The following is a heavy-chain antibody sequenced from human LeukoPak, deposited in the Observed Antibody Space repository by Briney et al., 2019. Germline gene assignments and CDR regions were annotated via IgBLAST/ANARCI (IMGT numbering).Heavy chain of an antibody. Sequence: PGGSLRLSCAASGFSVINNYVTWVRQAPGKGLEWVSVIYTGDRADYSDSVKGRFTLSRDNFKNTIYLQMNNLRAEDPAVYYCATDRVPHYGMHVWGQGTTVTVSS. V-gene: IGHV3-53*01. CDR1: GFSVINNY. J-gene: IGHJ6*02. CDR3: ATDRVPHYGMHV. CDR2: IYTGDRA. D-gene: IGHD3-10*01.